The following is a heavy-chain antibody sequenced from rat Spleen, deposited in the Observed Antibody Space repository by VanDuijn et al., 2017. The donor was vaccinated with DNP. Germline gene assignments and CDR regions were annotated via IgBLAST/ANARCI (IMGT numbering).Heavy chain of an antibody. V-gene: IGHV5-25*01. CDR3: ARDRTGTWFAY. CDR1: GFTFNNYY. Sequence: EVQLVESGGGLVQPGGSLKLSCAASGFTFNNYYLVWVRQAPKKGLEWVATINTRGRETYYPDSVGGRFTVSRDNAKNTRYLQMNSLISEDTATYSCARDRTGTWFAYWGQGTLVTVSS. D-gene: IGHD5-1*01. CDR2: INTRGRET. J-gene: IGHJ3*01.